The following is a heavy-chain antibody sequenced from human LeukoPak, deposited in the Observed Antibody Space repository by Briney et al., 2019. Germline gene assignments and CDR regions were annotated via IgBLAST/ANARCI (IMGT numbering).Heavy chain of an antibody. CDR3: ARGESLTIFGGVIGAFDY. J-gene: IGHJ4*02. CDR2: INHSGST. CDR1: GGSFSGYY. Sequence: SETLSLTCAVYGGSFSGYYWSWIRQPPGKGLEWIGEINHSGSTNYNPSLKSRVTISVDTSKNQFSLKLSSVTAADTAMYYCARGESLTIFGGVIGAFDYWGQGTLVTVSS. V-gene: IGHV4-34*01. D-gene: IGHD3-3*01.